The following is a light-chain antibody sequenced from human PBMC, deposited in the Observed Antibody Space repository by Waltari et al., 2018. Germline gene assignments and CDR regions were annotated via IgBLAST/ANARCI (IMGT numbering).Light chain of an antibody. V-gene: IGLV3-19*01. J-gene: IGLJ2*01. CDR1: SLRTSY. Sequence: SSELPQDPAVSVALVQTVRLTCQGDSLRTSYASWYQPQSGQAPVLVLFGKNKRPSGIPDRFSGYDSETTTSLTITGAQAEDEADYYCSSRDSSASHVLFGRGTRLTVL. CDR2: GKN. CDR3: SSRDSSASHVL.